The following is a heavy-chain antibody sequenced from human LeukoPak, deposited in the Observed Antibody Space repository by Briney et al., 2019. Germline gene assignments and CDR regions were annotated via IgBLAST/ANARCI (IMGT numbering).Heavy chain of an antibody. Sequence: GGSLRLSCAASGFTFSSYEMNWVRQAPGKGLEWVSYISSSGSTIYYADSVKGRFTISRDNAKNSLYLQMNSLRAEDTAVYYCARVMFYYDSSGYYYPFDYWGQGTLVTVSS. D-gene: IGHD3-22*01. J-gene: IGHJ4*02. V-gene: IGHV3-48*03. CDR3: ARVMFYYDSSGYYYPFDY. CDR1: GFTFSSYE. CDR2: ISSSGSTI.